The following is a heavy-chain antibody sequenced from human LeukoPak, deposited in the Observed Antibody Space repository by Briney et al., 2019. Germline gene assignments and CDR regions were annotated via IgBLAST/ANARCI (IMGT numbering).Heavy chain of an antibody. Sequence: GASVKVSCKASGYTFTSYDINWVRQATGQGLEWMGWMNPNSGNTGYAQKFQGRVTMTRNTSISTAYMELSSLRSEDTAVYYCAREANVLLWFGELWWFDPWGQGTLVTVSS. CDR1: GYTFTSYD. CDR3: AREANVLLWFGELWWFDP. V-gene: IGHV1-8*01. J-gene: IGHJ5*02. CDR2: MNPNSGNT. D-gene: IGHD3-10*01.